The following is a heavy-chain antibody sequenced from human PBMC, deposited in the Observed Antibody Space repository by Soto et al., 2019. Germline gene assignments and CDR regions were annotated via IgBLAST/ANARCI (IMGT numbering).Heavy chain of an antibody. Sequence: GGSLRLSCAASGFTFSSYAMHWVRQAPGKGLEWVAVISYDGSNKYYADSVKGRFTISRDNSKNTLYLQMNSLTTDDTGVYYCIWESKFFSAWRWGLGTLVTVSS. V-gene: IGHV3-30-3*01. J-gene: IGHJ4*02. D-gene: IGHD1-26*01. CDR3: IWESKFFSAWR. CDR1: GFTFSSYA. CDR2: ISYDGSNK.